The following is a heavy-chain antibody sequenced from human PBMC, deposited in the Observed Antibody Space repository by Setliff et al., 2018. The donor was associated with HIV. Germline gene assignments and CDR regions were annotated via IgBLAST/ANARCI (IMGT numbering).Heavy chain of an antibody. V-gene: IGHV4-39*01. CDR2: IPYSGST. CDR3: ARHAAGPDGPFDY. CDR1: GGSISSSSYY. J-gene: IGHJ4*02. Sequence: SETLSLTCTVSGGSISSSSYYWGWIRQPPGKGLEWIVSIPYSGSTYYNPSLKSRVSLSVDTSKNQFSLKLSSVIAADTAVYYCARHAAGPDGPFDYWGQGTLVTVSS.